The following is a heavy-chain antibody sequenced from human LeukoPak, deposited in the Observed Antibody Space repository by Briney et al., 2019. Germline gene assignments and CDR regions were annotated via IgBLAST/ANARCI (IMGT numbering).Heavy chain of an antibody. D-gene: IGHD6-13*01. J-gene: IGHJ4*02. CDR1: GFTFSSYS. V-gene: IGHV3-48*01. CDR2: ISSSGSTI. Sequence: GGSLRLSCAASGFTFSSYSMNWVRQAPGKGLEWVSYISSSGSTIYYADSVKGRFTVSRDNAKNSLYLQMNSLRAEDTAVYYCARWAAVDDYWGPGTLVTVSS. CDR3: ARWAAVDDY.